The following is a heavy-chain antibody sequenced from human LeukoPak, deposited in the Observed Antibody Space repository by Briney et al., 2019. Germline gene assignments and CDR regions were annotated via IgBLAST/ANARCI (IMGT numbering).Heavy chain of an antibody. D-gene: IGHD2-8*01. J-gene: IGHJ4*02. CDR2: MNPNSGNT. Sequence: ASVKVSCKASGYTFTSYDINWVRQATGQGLEWMGWMNPNSGNTGYAQKFQGRVTITRNTSISTAYMELSSLRSDDTAVYYCARDLGVRGVSNPGYWGQGTLVTVSS. CDR1: GYTFTSYD. V-gene: IGHV1-8*03. CDR3: ARDLGVRGVSNPGY.